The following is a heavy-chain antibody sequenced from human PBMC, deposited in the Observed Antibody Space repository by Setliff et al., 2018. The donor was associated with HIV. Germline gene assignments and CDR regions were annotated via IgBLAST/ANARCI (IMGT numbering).Heavy chain of an antibody. Sequence: PGGSLRLSCAASGFTFSSYAMSWVRQAPGKGLEWVSIITAGGTTYYADSVKGRFTISRDNSKSTLYLQMNSLRAEDTAVYYCAKDRGSGYYSPPYYWGHGTLVTVSS. CDR3: AKDRGSGYYSPPYY. CDR2: ITAGGTT. D-gene: IGHD3-22*01. V-gene: IGHV3-23*01. J-gene: IGHJ4*01. CDR1: GFTFSSYA.